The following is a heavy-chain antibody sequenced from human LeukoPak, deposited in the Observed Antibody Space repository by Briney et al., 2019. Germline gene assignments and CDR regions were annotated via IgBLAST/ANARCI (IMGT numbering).Heavy chain of an antibody. D-gene: IGHD2-2*01. Sequence: SETLSLTCSVSGYSFTSGHYWGWIRQPPGKGLEWIGNIYHTGSTHYNPSLKSRVTISVDTSKNQFSLKLSSLTAADTAVYYCARYCSSTSCILRGFDYWGQGTLVTVSS. CDR2: IYHTGST. CDR1: GYSFTSGHY. V-gene: IGHV4-38-2*01. CDR3: ARYCSSTSCILRGFDY. J-gene: IGHJ4*02.